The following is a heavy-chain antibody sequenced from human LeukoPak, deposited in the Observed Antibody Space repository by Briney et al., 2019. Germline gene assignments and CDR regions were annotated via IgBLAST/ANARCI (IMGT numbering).Heavy chain of an antibody. CDR2: ISWNSGSI. Sequence: GGSLRLSCAASGFTFDDYAMHWVRQAPGKGLEWVSGISWNSGSIGYADSVKGRFTISRDNAKNSLYLQMSSLRTEDTAVYYCAKDPSYFDRSGYYGGFDYWGQGTLVTVSS. D-gene: IGHD3-22*01. J-gene: IGHJ4*02. CDR3: AKDPSYFDRSGYYGGFDY. CDR1: GFTFDDYA. V-gene: IGHV3-9*01.